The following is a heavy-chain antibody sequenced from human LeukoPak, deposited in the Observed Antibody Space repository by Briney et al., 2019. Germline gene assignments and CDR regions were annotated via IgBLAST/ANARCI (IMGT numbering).Heavy chain of an antibody. CDR1: GFTFSSYA. Sequence: GSLRLSCAASGFTFSSYAMSWVRQAPGKGLEWVSAISGSGGSTYYADSVKGRFTISRDNSKNTLYLQMNSLRAEDTAVYYCAKAARKRITMIVVVITPDYFDHWGQGTLVTVSS. J-gene: IGHJ4*02. CDR3: AKAARKRITMIVVVITPDYFDH. V-gene: IGHV3-23*01. D-gene: IGHD3-22*01. CDR2: ISGSGGST.